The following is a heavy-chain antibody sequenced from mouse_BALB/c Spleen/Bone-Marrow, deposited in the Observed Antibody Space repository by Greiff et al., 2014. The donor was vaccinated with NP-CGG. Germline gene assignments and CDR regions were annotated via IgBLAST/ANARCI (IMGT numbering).Heavy chain of an antibody. Sequence: EVQLVESGPGLVKPSQSLSLTCTVTGYSITSDYAWNWIRQFPGNKLEWMGYISYSGSTSYNPSLKSRISITRDTSKNQFFLQLNSVTTEDTAIYYCARKALYYAMDYWGQGTSVTVSS. CDR3: ARKALYYAMDY. CDR1: GYSITSDYA. V-gene: IGHV3-2*02. CDR2: ISYSGST. J-gene: IGHJ4*01.